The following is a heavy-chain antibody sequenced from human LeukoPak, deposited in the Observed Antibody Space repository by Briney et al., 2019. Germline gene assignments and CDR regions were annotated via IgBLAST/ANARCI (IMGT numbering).Heavy chain of an antibody. CDR3: ARIPGYSSSWYSGY. J-gene: IGHJ4*02. V-gene: IGHV1-8*01. D-gene: IGHD6-13*01. Sequence: GASVKVSCKASGYTFTSYDINWVRQATGQGLEWMGWMNPNSGNTGYAQKFQGRVTMTRDTSISTAYMELSRLRSDDTAVYYCARIPGYSSSWYSGYWGQGTLVTVSS. CDR1: GYTFTSYD. CDR2: MNPNSGNT.